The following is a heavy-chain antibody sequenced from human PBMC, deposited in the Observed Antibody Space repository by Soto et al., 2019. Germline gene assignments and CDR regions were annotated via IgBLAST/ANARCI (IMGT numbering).Heavy chain of an antibody. D-gene: IGHD4-17*01. CDR1: GFTFSNFW. CDR3: EREGASTATTGELDY. V-gene: IGHV3-7*01. CDR2: IKQGSTET. Sequence: GGSLRLPCAASGFTFSNFWMTWVRQAPGQGLEWVANIKQGSTETTYADSVKGRFTISRDDAKNSLFLQLNSVRVEDTAVYYCEREGASTATTGELDYGGRGTLDAVSS. J-gene: IGHJ4*02.